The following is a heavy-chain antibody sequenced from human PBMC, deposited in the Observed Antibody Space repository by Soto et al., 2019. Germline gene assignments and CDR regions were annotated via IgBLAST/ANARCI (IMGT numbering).Heavy chain of an antibody. CDR2: IYYSGST. CDR1: GGSISSYY. D-gene: IGHD2-15*01. J-gene: IGHJ4*02. CDR3: ASLGYCSGGSCYTLDY. V-gene: IGHV4-59*01. Sequence: QVQLQESGPGLVKPSETLSLTCTVSGGSISSYYWSWIRQPPGKGLEWIGYIYYSGSTNYNPSLKSRVIISVDTSKNQFSLKLSSVTAADTAVYYCASLGYCSGGSCYTLDYWGQGTLVTVSS.